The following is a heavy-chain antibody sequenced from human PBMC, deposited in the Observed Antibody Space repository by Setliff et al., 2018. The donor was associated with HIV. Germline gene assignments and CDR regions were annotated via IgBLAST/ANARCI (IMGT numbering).Heavy chain of an antibody. CDR3: ASVEMATISAFDT. V-gene: IGHV1-69*13. CDR1: GGTFSSYA. Sequence: SVKVSCKASGGTFSSYAISWVRQAPGQGLEWMGGIIPIFGTANYAQKFQGRVTITADESTSTAYMELSSLRSEDTAVYYCASVEMATISAFDTWGQGTMVTVSS. CDR2: IIPIFGTA. J-gene: IGHJ3*02. D-gene: IGHD5-12*01.